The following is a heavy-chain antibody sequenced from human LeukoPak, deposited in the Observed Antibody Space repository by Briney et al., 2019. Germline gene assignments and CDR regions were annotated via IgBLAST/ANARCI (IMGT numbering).Heavy chain of an antibody. CDR2: IYSGGST. CDR3: ARYHTVLNY. J-gene: IGHJ4*02. D-gene: IGHD1-14*01. V-gene: IGHV3-53*01. CDR1: GFSVSSDY. Sequence: GGSLRLSCAASGFSVSSDYMTWVRQAPGKGLEWVSVIYSGGSTYYADSVKGRFTISRDNSKNTLYLQMNNVRVEDTAVYFCARYHTVLNYWGQGTLVTASS.